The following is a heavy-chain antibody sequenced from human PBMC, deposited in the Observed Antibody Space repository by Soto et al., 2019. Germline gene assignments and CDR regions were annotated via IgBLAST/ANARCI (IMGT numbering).Heavy chain of an antibody. J-gene: IGHJ5*02. CDR3: ARARHDFWSGYSRTRFDP. D-gene: IGHD3-3*01. Sequence: QVQLQESGPGLVKPSQTLSLTCTVSGGSISSGDYYWSWIRQPPGKGLEWIGYIYYSGSTYYNPSLKSRVTISVDTSKNQFSLKLSSVTAADTAVYYCARARHDFWSGYSRTRFDPWGQGTLVTVSS. CDR1: GGSISSGDYY. CDR2: IYYSGST. V-gene: IGHV4-30-4*01.